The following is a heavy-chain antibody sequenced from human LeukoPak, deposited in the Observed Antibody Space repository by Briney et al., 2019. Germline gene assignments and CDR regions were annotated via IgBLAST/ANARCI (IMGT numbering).Heavy chain of an antibody. CDR2: ISAYNGNT. Sequence: GASVKVSCKASGYTFTSYGISWVRQAPGQGLEWMGWISAYNGNTNYAQKFQGRVTMTTDTSTCTAYMELRSLRSGDTAVYYCAREVGDYVWGSYRHGGVLDPWGQGTLVTVSS. CDR3: AREVGDYVWGSYRHGGVLDP. CDR1: GYTFTSYG. V-gene: IGHV1-18*04. D-gene: IGHD3-16*02. J-gene: IGHJ5*02.